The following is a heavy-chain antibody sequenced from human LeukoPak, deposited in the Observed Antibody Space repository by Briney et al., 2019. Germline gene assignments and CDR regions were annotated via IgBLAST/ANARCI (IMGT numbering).Heavy chain of an antibody. CDR1: GGSISSYY. Sequence: PSKTLSLTCTVSGGSISSYYWRWIRQPPGKGLEWIGYIYYSGSTNYNPSLKSRVTISVDMSKNQFSLKLSSVTAAETAVYYCARVAARAYYYYYMDVWGKGTTVTVSS. V-gene: IGHV4-59*01. CDR3: ARVAARAYYYYYMDV. CDR2: IYYSGST. D-gene: IGHD6-6*01. J-gene: IGHJ6*03.